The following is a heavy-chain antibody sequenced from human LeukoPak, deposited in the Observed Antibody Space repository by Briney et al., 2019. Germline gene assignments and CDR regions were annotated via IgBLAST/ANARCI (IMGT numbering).Heavy chain of an antibody. D-gene: IGHD2-21*01. CDR1: GFTFSNYG. Sequence: PGGSLRLSCAASGFTFSNYGMHWVRQAPGKGLEWVAVISYDGSNKYYADSVKGRFTISIDNSKNTLYLQMNSLRAEDTAVYYCAKDHGRALWWCSRGGPSPNFDYWGQGTLVTVSS. CDR2: ISYDGSNK. V-gene: IGHV3-30*18. CDR3: AKDHGRALWWCSRGGPSPNFDY. J-gene: IGHJ4*02.